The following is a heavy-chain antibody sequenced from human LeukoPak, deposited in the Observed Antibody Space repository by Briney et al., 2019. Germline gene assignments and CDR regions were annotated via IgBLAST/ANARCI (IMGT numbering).Heavy chain of an antibody. CDR2: IGAYNGNR. J-gene: IGHJ3*02. Sequence: ASVKVSCKASGYTFTNYGITWVRQAPGQGLEWMGWIGAYNGNRNYAQRLQGRVTMTTDTSTSTAYMELRSLRSDDTAVYYCATDGGTLDAFDIWGQGTMVTVSS. CDR3: ATDGGTLDAFDI. CDR1: GYTFTNYG. V-gene: IGHV1-18*01.